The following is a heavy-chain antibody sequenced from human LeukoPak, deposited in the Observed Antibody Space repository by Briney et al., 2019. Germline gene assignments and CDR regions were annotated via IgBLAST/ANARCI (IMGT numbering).Heavy chain of an antibody. D-gene: IGHD1-26*01. V-gene: IGHV4-59*08. CDR3: ATNRVGTYDRPFDI. CDR1: GGSINSHY. J-gene: IGHJ3*02. CDR2: IHYTGTT. Sequence: SETLSLTCIVSGGSINSHYWSWIRQPPGKGLEWIGDIHYTGTTKYNPSVKSRVAISIDTSKSQFSLELSSVTATDTAVYFCATNRVGTYDRPFDIWGQGTMVTVSS.